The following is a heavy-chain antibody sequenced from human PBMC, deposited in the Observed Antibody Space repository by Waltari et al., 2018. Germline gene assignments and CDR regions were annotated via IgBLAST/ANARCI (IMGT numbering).Heavy chain of an antibody. Sequence: QVQLQQWGAGLLKPSETLSLTCGGYGGSFSSYYWTWIRQPPGKGLEWMGETKHSGSTIYTPSLKVRVTISVDHAKNQVSLELSSLTAAETAVYYCARGWFITAAGTRYFDFWGRGTLVTVSS. J-gene: IGHJ2*01. V-gene: IGHV4-34*01. CDR2: TKHSGST. CDR3: ARGWFITAAGTRYFDF. CDR1: GGSFSSYY. D-gene: IGHD6-13*01.